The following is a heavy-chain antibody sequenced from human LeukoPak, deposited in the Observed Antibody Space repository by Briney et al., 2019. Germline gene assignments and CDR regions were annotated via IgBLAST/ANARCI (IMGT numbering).Heavy chain of an antibody. Sequence: ASVKVSCKASGYTFTSYYMHWVRQAPGQGLEWMGIINPSGGSTSYAQKFQGRVTMTRDTSTSTVYMELSSLRAEDMAVYYCVREGLRAAAYSFDYWGQGTLVTVSS. CDR1: GYTFTSYY. V-gene: IGHV1-46*01. CDR2: INPSGGST. CDR3: VREGLRAAAYSFDY. D-gene: IGHD6-13*01. J-gene: IGHJ4*02.